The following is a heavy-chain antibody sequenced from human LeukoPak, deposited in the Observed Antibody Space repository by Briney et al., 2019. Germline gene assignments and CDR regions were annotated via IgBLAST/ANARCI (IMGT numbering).Heavy chain of an antibody. CDR2: IYYSGST. Sequence: SETLSLTCTVSGGSISSYYWSWMRQPPGKGLEWIGYIYYSGSTHYNPSLKSRVTISVDTSKNQFSLRLNSVTAADTAVYYCARHVLGGYVDYWGQGTLVTVSS. V-gene: IGHV4-59*08. CDR1: GGSISSYY. CDR3: ARHVLGGYVDY. J-gene: IGHJ4*02. D-gene: IGHD2-15*01.